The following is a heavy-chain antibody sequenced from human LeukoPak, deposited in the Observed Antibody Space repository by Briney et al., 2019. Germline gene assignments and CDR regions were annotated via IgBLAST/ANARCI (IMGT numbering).Heavy chain of an antibody. CDR3: ARAIAGRPKRGYYYYMDV. Sequence: ASVKVSCKASGGTFSSYAISWVRQTPGHGLEWMGGIIPIFETANYAQKFQGRVTITADKSTSTAYMELSSLGSEDTAVYYCARAIAGRPKRGYYYYMDVWGKGTTVTVSS. V-gene: IGHV1-69*06. CDR2: IIPIFETA. CDR1: GGTFSSYA. J-gene: IGHJ6*03. D-gene: IGHD6-6*01.